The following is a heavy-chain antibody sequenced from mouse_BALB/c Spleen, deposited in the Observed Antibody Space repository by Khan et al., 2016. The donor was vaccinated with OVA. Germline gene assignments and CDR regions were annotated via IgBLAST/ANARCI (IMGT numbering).Heavy chain of an antibody. D-gene: IGHD1-1*01. J-gene: IGHJ3*01. CDR1: GYTFTNYW. CDR3: VNHGSSSAWFTY. CDR2: VNPSTGYT. V-gene: IGHV1-7*01. Sequence: QVQLQQSGVELAKPGASVKMSCKASGYTFTNYWMHWVKQRPGQGLEWIGYVNPSTGYTEYNQKFKDKATLTADKSSSTAYMQLSSLTSEDSAVYYCVNHGSSSAWFTYWGQGTLVTVSA.